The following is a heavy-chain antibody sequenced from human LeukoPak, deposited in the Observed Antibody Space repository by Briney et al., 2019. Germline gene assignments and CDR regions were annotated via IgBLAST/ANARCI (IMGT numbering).Heavy chain of an antibody. D-gene: IGHD6-13*01. CDR3: TRLAAAGQYYSFGMDV. CDR2: ITGGGEST. CDR1: GFTFEASA. V-gene: IGHV3-23*01. J-gene: IGHJ6*02. Sequence: PGGSLRLSCAASGFTFEASAMSWVRQAPGKGLEWVAVITGGGESTYYADSVKGRFTISRDNAKNSLYLQMNSLRAEDTAVYYCTRLAAAGQYYSFGMDVWGQGTTVTVSS.